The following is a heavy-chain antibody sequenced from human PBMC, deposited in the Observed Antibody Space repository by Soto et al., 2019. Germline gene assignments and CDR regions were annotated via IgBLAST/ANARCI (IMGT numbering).Heavy chain of an antibody. J-gene: IGHJ5*02. Sequence: GGSLRLSCAASGFTFSSYAMSWVRQAPGKGLEWVSAISGSGGSTYYADSVKGRFTISRDNSKNTLYLQMNSLRAEDTAVFYCAKANGSYSSGIVDWFDPWGQGTLDTVSS. CDR1: GFTFSSYA. D-gene: IGHD3-10*01. CDR3: AKANGSYSSGIVDWFDP. V-gene: IGHV3-23*01. CDR2: ISGSGGST.